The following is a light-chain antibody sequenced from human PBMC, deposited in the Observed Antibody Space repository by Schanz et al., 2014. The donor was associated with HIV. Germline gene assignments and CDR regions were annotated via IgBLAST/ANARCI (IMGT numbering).Light chain of an antibody. CDR3: QQYGSSPWT. J-gene: IGKJ1*01. Sequence: EIVMTQSPGTLSVSPGERATLSCRASQTVSNNLAWYQQKPGQAPRLLIYGASSRATGIPDRFSGSGSGTDFTLTISRVEPEDYAVYYCQQYGSSPWTFGQGTRVDVK. CDR2: GAS. V-gene: IGKV3-20*01. CDR1: QTVSNN.